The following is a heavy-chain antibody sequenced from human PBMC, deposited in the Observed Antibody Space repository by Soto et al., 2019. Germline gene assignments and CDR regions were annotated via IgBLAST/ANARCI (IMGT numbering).Heavy chain of an antibody. Sequence: EVQLVESGGGLVQPGVSLRLSCVVSGFTLSDHYIDWVRQAPGKGLECVGRTKNKAQRYTTEYAASVKGRFTISRDDSENSVYLQMHSLNTEDTAVYYCVRWDSGNPENWGQGTLVTVSS. J-gene: IGHJ4*02. CDR3: VRWDSGNPEN. V-gene: IGHV3-72*01. CDR2: TKNKAQRYTT. D-gene: IGHD1-26*01. CDR1: GFTLSDHY.